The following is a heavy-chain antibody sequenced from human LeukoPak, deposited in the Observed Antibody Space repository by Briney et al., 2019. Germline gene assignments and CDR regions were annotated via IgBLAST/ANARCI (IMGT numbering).Heavy chain of an antibody. D-gene: IGHD6-19*01. CDR3: ARQVVAVAGTGYFDY. V-gene: IGHV4-39*01. Sequence: SETLSLTCTLSRGSIRRSSYYWGWIRQPPGKGLEWIGSIYYSGSTYYNASLKSRGTISVDTSKNQFSLKLNSVTAADTAVYFCARQVVAVAGTGYFDYWGQGTLVTVSS. J-gene: IGHJ4*02. CDR1: RGSIRRSSYY. CDR2: IYYSGST.